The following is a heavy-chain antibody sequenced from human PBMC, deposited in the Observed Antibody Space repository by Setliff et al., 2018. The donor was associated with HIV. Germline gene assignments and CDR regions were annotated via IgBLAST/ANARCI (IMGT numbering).Heavy chain of an antibody. J-gene: IGHJ3*02. CDR1: GFTFTNSA. CDR2: IVVGSGNT. V-gene: IGHV1-58*01. Sequence: SVKVSCKASGFTFTNSAVQWVRQARGQRLEWIGWIVVGSGNTNYAQMFQERVTITRDMSTSRAYMELSGLRTEDTAVYYCAADPQTGTTSYDAFDIWGQGTVVTVSS. D-gene: IGHD1-7*01. CDR3: AADPQTGTTSYDAFDI.